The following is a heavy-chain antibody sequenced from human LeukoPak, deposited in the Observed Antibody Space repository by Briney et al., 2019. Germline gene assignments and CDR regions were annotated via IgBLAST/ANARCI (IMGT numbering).Heavy chain of an antibody. CDR3: AKDRFSYSSGWFDY. Sequence: PAGGSLRLSCAASGLTFSSYAMRWVRQAPGKGLEWVSAISGSGGSTYYADSVKGRFTISRDNSKNTLYLQMNSLRAEDTAVYYCAKDRFSYSSGWFDYWGQGTLVTVSS. J-gene: IGHJ4*02. CDR1: GLTFSSYA. D-gene: IGHD6-19*01. CDR2: ISGSGGST. V-gene: IGHV3-23*01.